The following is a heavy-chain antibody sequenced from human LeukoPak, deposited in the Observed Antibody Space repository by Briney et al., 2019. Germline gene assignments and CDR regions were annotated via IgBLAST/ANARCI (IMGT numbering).Heavy chain of an antibody. V-gene: IGHV3-7*01. CDR3: ARGEGALHQ. Sequence: GGSLRLSCAASGFTFSTFWMSWVRQAPGKGLEWVANIKEDGSEKCYVDSVKGRFTISRDNAKSSLYLQTNSLRAEDTAMYYCARGEGALHQWGQGTLVTVSS. CDR2: IKEDGSEK. CDR1: GFTFSTFW. J-gene: IGHJ4*02. D-gene: IGHD3-10*01.